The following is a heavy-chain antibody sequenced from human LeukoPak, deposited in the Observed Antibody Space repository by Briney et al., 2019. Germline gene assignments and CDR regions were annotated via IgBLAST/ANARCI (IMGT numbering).Heavy chain of an antibody. J-gene: IGHJ4*02. V-gene: IGHV3-23*01. CDR1: GFTFSSYA. CDR3: AKSSRWLLFIGYSFDY. D-gene: IGHD5-24*01. CDR2: LSGSGGST. Sequence: GGSLRLSCAASGFTFSSYAMSWVRQAPGKGLEGVSALSGSGGSTYYADSVKGRFTISRDNSKNTLYLQMNSLRAEDPAVYYCAKSSRWLLFIGYSFDYWGQGTLVTVSS.